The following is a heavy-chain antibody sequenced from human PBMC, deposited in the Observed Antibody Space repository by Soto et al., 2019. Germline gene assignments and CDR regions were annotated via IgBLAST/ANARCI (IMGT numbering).Heavy chain of an antibody. CDR3: AKDLSGYHLPNDY. V-gene: IGHV3-23*01. D-gene: IGHD3-22*01. CDR1: VFTFISYA. J-gene: IGHJ4*02. CDR2: ISGSGGSK. Sequence: PGWCLRLACAASVFTFISYAMSCIRQAPGKGLELVSAISGSGGSKYYADSVKGRFTISRDNSKNTLYLQMNSLRAEDTAVYYCAKDLSGYHLPNDYWGQGALVTVSS.